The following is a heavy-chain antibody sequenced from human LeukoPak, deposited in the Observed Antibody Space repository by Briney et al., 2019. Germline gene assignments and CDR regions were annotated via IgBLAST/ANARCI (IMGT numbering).Heavy chain of an antibody. CDR3: VREGRVSGYDFDY. D-gene: IGHD5-12*01. CDR2: INSDGSST. J-gene: IGHJ4*02. CDR1: GFSFSSYW. V-gene: IGHV3-74*01. Sequence: GGSLRLSCEASGFSFSSYWMHWVRQAPGKGLVWVSRINSDGSSTTYADSVKGRLTISRDNAKNTLYLQMNSLRAEDTAVYYCVREGRVSGYDFDYWGQRTLVTVSS.